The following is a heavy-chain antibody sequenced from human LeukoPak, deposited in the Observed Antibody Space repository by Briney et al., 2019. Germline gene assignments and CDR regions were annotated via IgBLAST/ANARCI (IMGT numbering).Heavy chain of an antibody. D-gene: IGHD1-20*01. CDR3: ARETPNWNDLFYYYYYYMDV. Sequence: SQTLSLTCAISGDSVSSNSAAWNWIRQSPSRGLEWLGRTYYRSKWYNDYAVSVKSRITIKPDTSKNQFSLQLNSVTPEDTAVYYCARETPNWNDLFYYYYYYMDVWGKGTTVTVSS. V-gene: IGHV6-1*01. CDR2: TYYRSKWYN. CDR1: GDSVSSNSAA. J-gene: IGHJ6*03.